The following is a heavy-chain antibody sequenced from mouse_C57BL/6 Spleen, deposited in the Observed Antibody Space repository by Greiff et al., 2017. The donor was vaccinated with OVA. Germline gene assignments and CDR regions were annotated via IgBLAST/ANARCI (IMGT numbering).Heavy chain of an antibody. D-gene: IGHD1-1*01. CDR2: FYPGSGSI. J-gene: IGHJ2*01. Sequence: QVQLQQSGAELVKPGASVKLSCKASGYTFTEYTIHWVKQRSGQGLEWIGWFYPGSGSIKYDEKFKDKATLTADKSSSTVYMEISRLTSDDSAVYFCARHAREDYYGMGFDYWGQGTTLTVSA. CDR1: GYTFTEYT. CDR3: ARHAREDYYGMGFDY. V-gene: IGHV1-62-2*01.